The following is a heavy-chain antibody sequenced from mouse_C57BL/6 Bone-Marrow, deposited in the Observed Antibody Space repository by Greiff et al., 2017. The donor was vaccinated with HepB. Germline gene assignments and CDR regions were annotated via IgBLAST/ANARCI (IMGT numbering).Heavy chain of an antibody. J-gene: IGHJ1*03. D-gene: IGHD1-1*01. CDR1: DSEVFPIAY. CDR2: ILPSIGRT. CDR3: AREEIGITTVVARNWYFDV. V-gene: IGHV15-2*01. Sequence: QVQLQQSGSELRSPGSSVKLSCKDFDSEVFPIAYMSWVRQKPGHGFEWIGGILPSIGRTIYGEKFEDKATLDADTLSNTAYLELNSLTSEDSAIYYCAREEIGITTVVARNWYFDVWGTGTTVTVSS.